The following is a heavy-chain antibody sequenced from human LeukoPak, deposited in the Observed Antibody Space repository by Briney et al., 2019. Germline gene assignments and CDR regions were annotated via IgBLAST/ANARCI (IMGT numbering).Heavy chain of an antibody. CDR2: ISSSSSYI. Sequence: GGSLRLSCAASGFTFGSYSMNWVRQAPGKGLEWVSSISSSSSYIYYADSVKGRFTISRDNAKNSLYLQMNSLRAEDTAVYYCARGDDILTGYLGAPYWGQGTLVTVSS. J-gene: IGHJ4*02. D-gene: IGHD3-9*01. CDR3: ARGDDILTGYLGAPY. CDR1: GFTFGSYS. V-gene: IGHV3-21*01.